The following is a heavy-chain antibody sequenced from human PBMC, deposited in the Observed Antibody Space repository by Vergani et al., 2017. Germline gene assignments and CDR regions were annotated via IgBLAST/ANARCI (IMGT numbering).Heavy chain of an antibody. CDR1: GFTFSSYE. J-gene: IGHJ3*02. D-gene: IGHD3-22*01. CDR2: ISSSGSSM. V-gene: IGHV3-48*03. Sequence: EVQLVESGGGLVQPGGSLRLSCAVSGFTFSSYEMNWVRQAPGKGLEWVSYISSSGSSMYYADSVKGRFTLSRDNAKNSLYLQMNSLRAEDTAVYYCARRRRFTYYDGTTYSDDDAFDIWGQGTMVSVSS. CDR3: ARRRRFTYYDGTTYSDDDAFDI.